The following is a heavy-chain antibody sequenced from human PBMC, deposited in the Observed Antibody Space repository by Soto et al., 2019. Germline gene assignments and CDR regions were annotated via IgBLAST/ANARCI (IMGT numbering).Heavy chain of an antibody. CDR2: IWYDGSNK. V-gene: IGHV3-33*01. D-gene: IGHD3-22*01. CDR1: GFTFSSYG. Sequence: QVQLVESGGGVVQPGRSLRLSCAASGFTFSSYGMHWVRQAPGKGLEWVAVIWYDGSNKYYADSVKGRFTISRDNSKNTLYLQMNSLRAEDTAVYYCARALYYYDSRGSSNFDYWGQGTLVTVSS. CDR3: ARALYYYDSRGSSNFDY. J-gene: IGHJ4*02.